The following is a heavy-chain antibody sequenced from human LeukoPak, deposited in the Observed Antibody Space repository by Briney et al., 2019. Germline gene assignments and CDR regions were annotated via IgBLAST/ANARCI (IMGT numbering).Heavy chain of an antibody. V-gene: IGHV3-30*02. CDR1: GFTFSDYF. Sequence: GGSLRLSCAASGFTFSDYFMSWIRQAPGKGLEWVAFIRYDGSNKYYADSVKGRFTISRDNSKNTLYLQMNSLRAEDTAVYYCATFGGGATTSRGNDYWGQGTLVTVSS. D-gene: IGHD1-26*01. CDR2: IRYDGSNK. CDR3: ATFGGGATTSRGNDY. J-gene: IGHJ4*02.